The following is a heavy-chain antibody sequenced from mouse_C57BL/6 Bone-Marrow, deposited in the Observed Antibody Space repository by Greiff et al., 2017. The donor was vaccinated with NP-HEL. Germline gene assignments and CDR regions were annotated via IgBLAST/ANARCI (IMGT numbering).Heavy chain of an antibody. J-gene: IGHJ4*01. CDR2: IDPSDSET. CDR3: ERLETESLYYYAMDY. CDR1: GYTFTSYW. V-gene: IGHV1-52*01. D-gene: IGHD4-1*01. Sequence: QVQLQQPGAELVRPGSSVKLSCKASGYTFTSYWMHWVKQRPIQGLEWIGNIDPSDSETPYNQKFKDKATLTVDKSSSTAYMQLSSLTSEDSAIYYCERLETESLYYYAMDYWGQGTAVTVSS.